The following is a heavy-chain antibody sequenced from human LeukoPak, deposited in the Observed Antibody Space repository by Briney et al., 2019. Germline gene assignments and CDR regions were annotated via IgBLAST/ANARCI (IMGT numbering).Heavy chain of an antibody. V-gene: IGHV4-39*07. CDR2: IYYSGST. D-gene: IGHD1-1*01. Sequence: SETLSLTCNVSGGSISNINYFWGWIRQPPGKGLQWIGTIYYSGSTYSSPSLKSRVTISVDTSKNQFSLKLSSVTAADTAVYYCARGGTTGSRGVDYWGQGTLVTVSS. CDR3: ARGGTTGSRGVDY. CDR1: GGSISNINYF. J-gene: IGHJ4*02.